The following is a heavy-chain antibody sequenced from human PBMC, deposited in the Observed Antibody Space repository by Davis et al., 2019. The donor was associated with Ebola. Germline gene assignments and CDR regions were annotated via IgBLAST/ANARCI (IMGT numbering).Heavy chain of an antibody. Sequence: AASVKVSCKASGYTFTSYYMHWVRQAPGQGLEWMGGIIPIFGTANYAQKFQGRVTITADESTSTAYMELSSLRSEDTAVYYCASAVLSRYSSSWYFNKPYYYYGMDVWGQGTTVTVSS. D-gene: IGHD6-13*01. CDR1: GYTFTSYY. CDR2: IIPIFGTA. J-gene: IGHJ6*02. CDR3: ASAVLSRYSSSWYFNKPYYYYGMDV. V-gene: IGHV1-69*13.